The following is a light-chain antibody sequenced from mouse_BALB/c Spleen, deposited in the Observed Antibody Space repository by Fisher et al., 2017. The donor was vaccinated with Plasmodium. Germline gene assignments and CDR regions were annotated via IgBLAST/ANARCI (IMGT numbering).Light chain of an antibody. Sequence: DIVLTQTTLTLSVTIGQPASISCKSSQSLLNSDGKTYLSWLLQRPGQSPKRLIYLVSKLDSGVPDRFSGSGSGTDFKLKISRVEAEDLGVYYCFQGSHVPPTFGGGTKLEIK. J-gene: IGKJ1*01. V-gene: IGKV1-135*01. CDR2: LVS. CDR3: FQGSHVPPT. CDR1: QSLLNSDGKTY.